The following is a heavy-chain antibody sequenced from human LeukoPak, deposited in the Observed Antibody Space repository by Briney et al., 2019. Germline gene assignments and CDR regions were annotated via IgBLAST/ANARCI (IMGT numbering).Heavy chain of an antibody. Sequence: GASVKVSCMVSGYTLTELSMHWVRQAPGKGLEWMGGFDPEDGETIYAQKFQGRVTMTEDTSTDTAYMELSSLRSEDTAVYYCATGPDSSGNNYGMDVWGQGTTVTVSS. CDR1: GYTLTELS. J-gene: IGHJ6*02. CDR2: FDPEDGET. D-gene: IGHD6-19*01. CDR3: ATGPDSSGNNYGMDV. V-gene: IGHV1-24*01.